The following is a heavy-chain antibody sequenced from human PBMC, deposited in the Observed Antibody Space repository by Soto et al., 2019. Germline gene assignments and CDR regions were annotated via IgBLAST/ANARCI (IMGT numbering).Heavy chain of an antibody. CDR2: IITRLGTA. D-gene: IGHD6-19*01. Sequence: QVQLVQSGAEVKRPGSSVKVSCKSTGGPLSSRGFSWVRQAPGQGLEWMGGIITRLGTADYAQSFQGRLTITADELTTTAYMELTSLRCEDTAVYFCATERKWRVMRTFDLWGQGTMVIVSS. CDR1: GGPLSSRG. CDR3: ATERKWRVMRTFDL. J-gene: IGHJ3*01. V-gene: IGHV1-69*01.